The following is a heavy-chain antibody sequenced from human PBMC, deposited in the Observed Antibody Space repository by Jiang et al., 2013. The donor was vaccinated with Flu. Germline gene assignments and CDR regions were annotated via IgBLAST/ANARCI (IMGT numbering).Heavy chain of an antibody. J-gene: IGHJ4*02. CDR3: ARGLAFNYDFWSGYYRY. CDR1: GFTFSSYE. Sequence: VQLVESGGGLVQPGGSLRLSCAASGFTFSSYEMNWVRQAPGKGLEWVSYISSRGSTIFYADSVKGRFTISRDNAKNSLYLQMNSLRAEDTAVYYCARGLAFNYDFWSGYYRYWGQGTLVTVSS. CDR2: ISSRGSTI. D-gene: IGHD3-3*01. V-gene: IGHV3-48*03.